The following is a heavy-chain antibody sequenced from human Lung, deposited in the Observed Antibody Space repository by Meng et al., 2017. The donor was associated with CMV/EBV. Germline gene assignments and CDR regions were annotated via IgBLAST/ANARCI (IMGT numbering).Heavy chain of an antibody. CDR1: GYIFTNYY. CDR2: INPSGGST. CDR3: AREADGATFDY. J-gene: IGHJ4*02. D-gene: IGHD1-26*01. V-gene: IGHV1-46*01. Sequence: VELVQSAGEGKKPGASGKVSCKAAGYIFTNYYMHWVRQAPGRGLEWMGIINPSGGSTSYAQKFQGRVTMTRDTSTSTVYMELSSLRSEDTAVYYCAREADGATFDYWGQGTLVTVSS.